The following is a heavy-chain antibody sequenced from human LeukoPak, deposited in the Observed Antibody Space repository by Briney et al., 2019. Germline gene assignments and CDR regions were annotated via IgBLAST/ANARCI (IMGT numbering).Heavy chain of an antibody. CDR2: IGTDGSTT. J-gene: IGHJ4*02. D-gene: IGHD1/OR15-1a*01. Sequence: GGSLRLSCAASGFTFSGYSMHWVRQAPGEGLVWVPRIGTDGSTTGYADSVKGRFTISRDNVKNTVYLQMNSLRVEDTAVYYCTNSNWYIRNWGQGTLVTVSS. CDR1: GFTFSGYS. CDR3: TNSNWYIRN. V-gene: IGHV3-74*01.